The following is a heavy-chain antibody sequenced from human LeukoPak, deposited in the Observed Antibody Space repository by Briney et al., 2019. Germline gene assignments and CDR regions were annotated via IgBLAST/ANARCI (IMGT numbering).Heavy chain of an antibody. V-gene: IGHV3-30*02. J-gene: IGHJ6*03. Sequence: GGSLRLSCAASGFTFSSYGMHWVRQAPGKGLEWVAFIRYDGSNKYYADSVKGRFTISRDNSKNTLYLQMNSLRAEDTAVYYCARVDTAMASSFYYYYYMDVWGKGTTVTVSS. CDR1: GFTFSSYG. CDR3: ARVDTAMASSFYYYYYMDV. CDR2: IRYDGSNK. D-gene: IGHD5-18*01.